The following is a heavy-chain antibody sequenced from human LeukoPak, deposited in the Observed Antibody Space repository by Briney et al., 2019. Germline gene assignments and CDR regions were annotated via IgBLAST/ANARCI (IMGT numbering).Heavy chain of an antibody. CDR1: GGSISRYY. CDR3: ARDYYGSGSAHASDI. Sequence: SETLSLTCTVSGGSISRYYWSWIRQPPGKGLEWIGYIYYSGSTNYNPSLKSRVTISVDTSKNQFSLKLSSATAADTAVYYCARDYYGSGSAHASDIWGQGTMVTVSS. V-gene: IGHV4-59*01. CDR2: IYYSGST. J-gene: IGHJ3*02. D-gene: IGHD3-10*01.